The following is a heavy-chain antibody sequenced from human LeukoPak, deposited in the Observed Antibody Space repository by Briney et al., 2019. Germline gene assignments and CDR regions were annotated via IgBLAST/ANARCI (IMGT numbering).Heavy chain of an antibody. CDR3: ARAPEGQYYFDY. CDR1: GYTFTGYY. Sequence: ASVKVSCKASGYTFTGYYMHWVRQAPGQGLELMGWINPNSGYTNYAQKFQGRVTMTRDTSISTAYMELSSLRSDDTAVYFCARAPEGQYYFDYWGEGTLVTVSS. CDR2: INPNSGYT. J-gene: IGHJ4*02. V-gene: IGHV1-2*02.